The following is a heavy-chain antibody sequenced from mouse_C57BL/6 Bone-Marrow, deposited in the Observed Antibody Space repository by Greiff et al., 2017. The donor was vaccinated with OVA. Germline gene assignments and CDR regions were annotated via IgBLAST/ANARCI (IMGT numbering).Heavy chain of an antibody. J-gene: IGHJ4*01. CDR1: GYTFTSYN. CDR3: ARGWTDYSNYDDMDY. Sequence: LQQSGAELVRPGASVKMSCKASGYTFTSYNMHWVKQTPRQGLEWIGAIYPGNGDTSYNQKFKGKATLTVDKSSSTAYMQLSSLTSEASAVYFCARGWTDYSNYDDMDYWGQGTSVTVSS. CDR2: IYPGNGDT. D-gene: IGHD2-5*01. V-gene: IGHV1-12*01.